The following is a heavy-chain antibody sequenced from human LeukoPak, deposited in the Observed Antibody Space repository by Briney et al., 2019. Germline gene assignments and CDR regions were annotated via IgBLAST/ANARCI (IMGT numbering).Heavy chain of an antibody. CDR3: ARDGGWDLYYYMDV. D-gene: IGHD1-26*01. Sequence: ASVKVSCKASGYTFTGYYMHWVRQAPGQGLEWIGWINPNSGGTNYAQKFQGRVTMIRDTSISTAYMELSRLRSDDTAVYYCARDGGWDLYYYMDVWGKGTTVTVSS. V-gene: IGHV1-2*02. CDR1: GYTFTGYY. CDR2: INPNSGGT. J-gene: IGHJ6*03.